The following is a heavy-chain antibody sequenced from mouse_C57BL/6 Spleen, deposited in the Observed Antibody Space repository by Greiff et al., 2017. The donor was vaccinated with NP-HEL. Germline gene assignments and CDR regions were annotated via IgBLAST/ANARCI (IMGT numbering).Heavy chain of an antibody. V-gene: IGHV1-69*01. Sequence: VHLQQPGAELVMPGASVKLSCKASGYTFTSYWMHWVKQRPGQGLEWIGEIDPSDSYTNYNQKFKGKSTLTVDKSSSTAYMQLSSLTSEDSAVYYCARGRDFDYWGQGTTLTVSS. J-gene: IGHJ2*01. CDR3: ARGRDFDY. CDR2: IDPSDSYT. CDR1: GYTFTSYW.